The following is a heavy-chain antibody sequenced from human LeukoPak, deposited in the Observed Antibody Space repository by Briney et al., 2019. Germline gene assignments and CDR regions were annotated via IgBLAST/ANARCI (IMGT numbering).Heavy chain of an antibody. Sequence: PSETLSLPCVVSGGSISIYYWSWVREPPGKGREWGGYIYYSGSTKYNPSLKSRVPISLDTAKNQFPLKLSSVAAAVTARYYLAKCGDGYNRNAFDIWGQGTMVTVSS. D-gene: IGHD5-24*01. J-gene: IGHJ3*02. CDR1: GGSISIYY. CDR2: IYYSGST. CDR3: AKCGDGYNRNAFDI. V-gene: IGHV4-59*01.